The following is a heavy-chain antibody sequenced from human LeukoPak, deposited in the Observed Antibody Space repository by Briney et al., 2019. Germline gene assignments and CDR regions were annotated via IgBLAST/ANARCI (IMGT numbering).Heavy chain of an antibody. CDR1: GGSISSGGYY. CDR2: IYYSGST. D-gene: IGHD3-10*01. V-gene: IGHV4-31*03. J-gene: IGHJ4*02. Sequence: SETLSLTCTVSGGSISSGGYYWSWIRQHPGKGLEWIGYIYYSGSTYYNPSLKSRVTISVDTSKNQFSLKLSSVTAADTAVYYCARGKSGWLGELGYFDYWGQGTLVTVSS. CDR3: ARGKSGWLGELGYFDY.